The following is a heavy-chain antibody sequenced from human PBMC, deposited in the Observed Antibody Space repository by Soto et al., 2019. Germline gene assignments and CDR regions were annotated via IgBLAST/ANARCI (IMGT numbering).Heavy chain of an antibody. CDR1: GFSLTTSGVG. Sequence: QITLNESGPTVVKPTETLTLTCTFSGFSLTTSGVGVGWVRQSXGKAPEWLAFIYWDDDKRYSTSLKSRLTITKXTXXXXXXXXXXXXXXXXXXXXYCAHRVLRAVFGLVTTTAIYFDFWGQGTPVVVSS. J-gene: IGHJ4*02. CDR3: AHRVLRAVFGLVTTTAIYFDF. CDR2: IYWDDDK. D-gene: IGHD3-3*01. V-gene: IGHV2-5*02.